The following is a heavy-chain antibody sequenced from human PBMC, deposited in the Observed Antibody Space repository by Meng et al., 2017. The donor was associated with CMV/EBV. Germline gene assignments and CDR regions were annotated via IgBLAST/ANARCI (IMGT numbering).Heavy chain of an antibody. J-gene: IGHJ6*02. CDR1: GYTFTGYY. Sequence: ASVMVSCKASGYTFTGYYMHWVRQAPGQGLEWMGWINPNSGGTNYAQKFQGRVTMTRDTSISTAYMELSRLRSDDTAVYYCARDCKAYYDFWSGQGGMDVWGQGTTVTVSS. CDR3: ARDCKAYYDFWSGQGGMDV. V-gene: IGHV1-2*02. D-gene: IGHD3-3*01. CDR2: INPNSGGT.